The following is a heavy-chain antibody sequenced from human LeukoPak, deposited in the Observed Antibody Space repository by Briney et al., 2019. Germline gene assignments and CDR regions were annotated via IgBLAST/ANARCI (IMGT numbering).Heavy chain of an antibody. CDR3: AGHHPRNTVDF. D-gene: IGHD2/OR15-2a*01. CDR1: GGPITAYY. J-gene: IGHJ4*02. CDR2: ISDIGSI. Sequence: SETLSLTCTISGGPITAYYWSWIRQPPGKGLEWIAYISDIGSINYNPSLKSRVTISLDTSKNQFSLKLSSVTAADTAVYYCAGHHPRNTVDFWGQGTLVTVSS. V-gene: IGHV4-59*08.